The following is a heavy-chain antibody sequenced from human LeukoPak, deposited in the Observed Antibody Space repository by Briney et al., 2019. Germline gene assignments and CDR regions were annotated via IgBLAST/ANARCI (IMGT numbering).Heavy chain of an antibody. CDR2: MNPNSGNT. D-gene: IGHD2-15*01. CDR1: GYTFTSYD. Sequence: ASVKVSCKASGYTFTSYDINWVRQATGHGLEWMGWMNPNSGNTGYAQKFQGRVTMTRNTSISTAYMELSSLRSEDTAVYYCARGLEWWYYYGMDVWGQGTTVTVSS. J-gene: IGHJ6*02. CDR3: ARGLEWWYYYGMDV. V-gene: IGHV1-8*01.